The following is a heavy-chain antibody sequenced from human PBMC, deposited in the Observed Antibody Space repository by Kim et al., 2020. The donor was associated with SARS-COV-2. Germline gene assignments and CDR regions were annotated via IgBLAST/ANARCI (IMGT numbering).Heavy chain of an antibody. CDR2: ISRSSSTI. CDR1: GFTFSTYS. J-gene: IGHJ3*02. CDR3: ARDGSGSWDIIDI. D-gene: IGHD3-10*01. Sequence: GGSLRLSCAASGFTFSTYSMNWVRQAPGKGLEWVSYISRSSSTIYYGDSVKGRFTISRDNAKNSLYLQMNSLRDEDTAVYYCARDGSGSWDIIDIWGQGTMVTVSS. V-gene: IGHV3-48*02.